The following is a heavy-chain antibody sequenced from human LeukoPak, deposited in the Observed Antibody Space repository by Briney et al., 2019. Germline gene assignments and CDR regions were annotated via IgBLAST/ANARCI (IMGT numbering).Heavy chain of an antibody. CDR3: AKGGYCSSTSCPFDY. CDR2: ISSSSSYI. V-gene: IGHV3-21*04. Sequence: PGGSLRLSCAASGFTSSSYSMNWVRQAPGKGLEWVSSISSSSSYIYYADSVKGRFTISRDNAKNSLYLQVNSLRAEDTAVYYCAKGGYCSSTSCPFDYWGQGTLVTVSS. CDR1: GFTSSSYS. J-gene: IGHJ4*02. D-gene: IGHD2-2*01.